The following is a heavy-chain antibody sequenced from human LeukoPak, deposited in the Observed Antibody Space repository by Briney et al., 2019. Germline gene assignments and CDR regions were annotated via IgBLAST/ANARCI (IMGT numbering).Heavy chain of an antibody. Sequence: PSETLSLTCAVYGGSFSGYYWSWIRQPPGKGLEWIGEINHSGSTNYNPSLKSRVTISVDTSKNQFSLKLSSVTAADTAVYYCARHPLYYYGSGSYYNVWGQGTLVTVSS. V-gene: IGHV4-34*01. J-gene: IGHJ4*02. D-gene: IGHD3-10*01. CDR3: ARHPLYYYGSGSYYNV. CDR2: INHSGST. CDR1: GGSFSGYY.